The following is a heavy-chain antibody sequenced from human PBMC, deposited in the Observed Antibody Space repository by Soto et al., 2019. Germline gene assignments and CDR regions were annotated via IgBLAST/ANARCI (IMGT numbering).Heavy chain of an antibody. D-gene: IGHD6-13*01. J-gene: IGHJ3*02. V-gene: IGHV3-33*01. Sequence: QVQLVESGGGVIQPGKSLRLSCAASGSTFSSCGMHWVRQAPGKGLEWVATIWHDGSNKYYADSVKGRFTISRDNSXXTLYLQMNSLRVEDTAVYYCASEPYSSSWFGAFDIWGQGTMVTVSS. CDR1: GSTFSSCG. CDR2: IWHDGSNK. CDR3: ASEPYSSSWFGAFDI.